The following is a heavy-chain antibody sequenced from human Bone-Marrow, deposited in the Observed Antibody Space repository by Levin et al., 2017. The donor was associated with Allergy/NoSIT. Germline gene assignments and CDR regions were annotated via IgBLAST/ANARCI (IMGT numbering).Heavy chain of an antibody. CDR2: INQRGTA. CDR1: GVSIDTYNW. J-gene: IGHJ5*02. Sequence: LSQTLSLTCDVSGVSIDTYNWWTWVRQPPGKGLQWIGDINQRGTATYNSSLRSRVVMSVDKSRNQFSLMVNSVTAADTAVYYCARINQASGFKNWFDPWGPGILVAVS. D-gene: IGHD6-25*01. CDR3: ARINQASGFKNWFDP. V-gene: IGHV4-4*02.